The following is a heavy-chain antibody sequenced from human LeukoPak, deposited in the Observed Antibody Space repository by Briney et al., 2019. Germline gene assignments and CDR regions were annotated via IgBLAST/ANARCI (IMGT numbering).Heavy chain of an antibody. CDR3: ARDFGDPPRVEDQIDY. V-gene: IGHV1-18*01. J-gene: IGHJ4*02. D-gene: IGHD2-21*01. CDR1: GYTFTSYG. CDR2: ISAYNGNT. Sequence: ASVKVSCKASGYTFTSYGISWVRQAPGQGLEWMGWISAYNGNTNYAQKLQGRVTMTTDTSTSTAYMELRSLRSDDTAVYYCARDFGDPPRVEDQIDYWGQGTLVTVSS.